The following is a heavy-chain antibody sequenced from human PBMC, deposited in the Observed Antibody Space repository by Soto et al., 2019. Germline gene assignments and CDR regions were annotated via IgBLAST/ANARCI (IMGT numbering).Heavy chain of an antibody. CDR2: IIPIVGTA. V-gene: IGHV1-69*06. D-gene: IGHD6-13*01. J-gene: IGHJ5*02. Sequence: ASVKVSCKASGGTFSSYSISWVRQAPGQGLECMGGIIPIVGTANYAQKFQGRVTITADKSTSTAYMELSSLRSEDTAVYYCARSGSSWYVDWFDPWGQGTLVTVSS. CDR3: ARSGSSWYVDWFDP. CDR1: GGTFSSYS.